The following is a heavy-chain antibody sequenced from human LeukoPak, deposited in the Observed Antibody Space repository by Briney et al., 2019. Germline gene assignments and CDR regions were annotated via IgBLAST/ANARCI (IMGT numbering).Heavy chain of an antibody. V-gene: IGHV4-30-4*01. CDR2: IYYSGST. CDR1: GGSISSGDYY. J-gene: IGHJ4*02. D-gene: IGHD3-22*01. Sequence: SETLSLTCTVSGGSISSGDYYWSWIRQPPGKGLEWIGYIYYSGSTYYNPSLKSRVTISVDTSKNQFSLKLSSVTAADTAVYYCASNGYYDSSGYYCYWGQGTLVTVSS. CDR3: ASNGYYDSSGYYCY.